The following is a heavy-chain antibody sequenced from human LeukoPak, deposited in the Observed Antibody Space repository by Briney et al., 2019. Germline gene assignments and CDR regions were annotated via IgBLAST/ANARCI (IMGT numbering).Heavy chain of an antibody. CDR1: GFTFSSYG. CDR2: IRYDGSNK. V-gene: IGHV3-30*02. J-gene: IGHJ1*01. D-gene: IGHD1-26*01. Sequence: GGSLRLSCAASGFTFSSYGMHWVRQAPGKGLEWVAFIRYDGSNKYYADSVKGRFTISRDNSKNTLYLQMNSLRAEDTAVYYCAKDQVRGSYHVEYFQHWGQGTLVTVSS. CDR3: AKDQVRGSYHVEYFQH.